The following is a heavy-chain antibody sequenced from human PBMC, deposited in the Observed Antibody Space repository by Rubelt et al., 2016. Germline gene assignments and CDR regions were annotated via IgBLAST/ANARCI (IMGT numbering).Heavy chain of an antibody. Sequence: GAEVKKPGASVKVSCKASGYTFTSYGISWVRQPPGQGLEWMGRINPNSGGTNYAQKFQGRVTMTRDTSISTAYMELSRLRSDDTAVYYCARLGKPAAAGTDYWGQGTLVTVSS. CDR3: ARLGKPAAAGTDY. CDR1: GYTFTSYG. D-gene: IGHD6-13*01. V-gene: IGHV1-2*06. J-gene: IGHJ4*02. CDR2: INPNSGGT.